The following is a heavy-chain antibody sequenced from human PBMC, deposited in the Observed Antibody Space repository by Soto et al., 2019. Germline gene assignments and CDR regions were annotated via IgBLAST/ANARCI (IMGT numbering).Heavy chain of an antibody. Sequence: QVQLVQSGAEEKNPGASVKVSCKASGYTFTSYAMHWVRQAPGQRLEWMGWINAGNGNTKYSQKFQGRVTITRDTSASTAYMELSSLRSEDTAVYYCARAWVVVTAPDYWAQGTLVTVSS. J-gene: IGHJ4*02. V-gene: IGHV1-3*05. CDR2: INAGNGNT. D-gene: IGHD2-21*02. CDR1: GYTFTSYA. CDR3: ARAWVVVTAPDY.